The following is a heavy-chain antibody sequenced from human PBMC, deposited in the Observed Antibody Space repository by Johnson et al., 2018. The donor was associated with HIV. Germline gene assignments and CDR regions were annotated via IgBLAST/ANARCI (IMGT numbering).Heavy chain of an antibody. CDR1: GFTFSSYG. CDR2: IWYDGSST. J-gene: IGHJ3*02. V-gene: IGHV3-33*01. D-gene: IGHD6-13*01. Sequence: QVQLVESGGGVVQPGRSLRLSCAASGFTFSSYGMHWVRQAPGKGLEWVAVIWYDGSSTSYADSVKGRFAISRDNATNTLYLQMNSLRAEDTAVYYCARGRIGAAGWDASDIWGQGTMVTVSS. CDR3: ARGRIGAAGWDASDI.